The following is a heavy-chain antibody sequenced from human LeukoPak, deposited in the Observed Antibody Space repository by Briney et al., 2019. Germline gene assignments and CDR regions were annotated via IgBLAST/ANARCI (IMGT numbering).Heavy chain of an antibody. CDR3: ARDSASDTVIDY. D-gene: IGHD4-17*01. Sequence: SETLSLTCTVSGGSISSGSYCWGWIRQPPGKGLEWIGSIFYSGSTYYNPSLKSRVTISVDRSKNQFSLKLSSVTAADTAVYYCARDSASDTVIDYWGQGTLVTVSS. V-gene: IGHV4-39*07. CDR2: IFYSGST. J-gene: IGHJ4*02. CDR1: GGSISSGSYC.